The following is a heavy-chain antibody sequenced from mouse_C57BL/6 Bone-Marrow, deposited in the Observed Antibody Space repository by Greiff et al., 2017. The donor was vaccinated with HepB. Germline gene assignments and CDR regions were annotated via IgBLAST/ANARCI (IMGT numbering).Heavy chain of an antibody. V-gene: IGHV2-2*01. Sequence: VMLVESGPGLVQPSQSLSITCTVSGFSLTSYGVHWVRQSPGKGLEWLGVIWSGGSTDYNAAFISRLSISKDNSKSQVFFKMNSLQADDTAIDYCARDLYGNYGFAYWGQGTLGTVSA. CDR3: ARDLYGNYGFAY. CDR2: IWSGGST. J-gene: IGHJ3*01. D-gene: IGHD2-1*01. CDR1: GFSLTSYG.